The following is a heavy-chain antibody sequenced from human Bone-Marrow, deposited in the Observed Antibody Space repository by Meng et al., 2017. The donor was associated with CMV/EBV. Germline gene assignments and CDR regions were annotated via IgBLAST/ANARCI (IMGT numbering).Heavy chain of an antibody. D-gene: IGHD3-10*01. CDR3: AREGLREAY. J-gene: IGHJ4*02. CDR2: ISYDGSNK. CDR1: GFTFSSYA. Sequence: LSCAASGFTFSSYAMHWVRQAPGKGLEWVAVISYDGSNKYYADSVKGRFTISRDNSKNTLYLQMNSLRAEDTAVYYCAREGLREAYWGQGTLVTVSS. V-gene: IGHV3-30*04.